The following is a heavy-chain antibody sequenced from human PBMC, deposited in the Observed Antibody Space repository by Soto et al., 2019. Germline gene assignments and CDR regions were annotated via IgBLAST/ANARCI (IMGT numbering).Heavy chain of an antibody. CDR3: AKQITNWYFAL. CDR2: ISGGGGST. J-gene: IGHJ2*01. CDR1: GFTFTSYA. D-gene: IGHD2-2*01. V-gene: IGHV3-23*01. Sequence: EVQLLESGGGLAQPGGSLRLSCAASGFTFTSYAMSWVRQAPGKGLEWVSSISGGGGSTYYADSVKGRFTISRDNSKNPLYLQMNSLRAEDTAIYYCAKQITNWYFALWGRGTLVTVSS.